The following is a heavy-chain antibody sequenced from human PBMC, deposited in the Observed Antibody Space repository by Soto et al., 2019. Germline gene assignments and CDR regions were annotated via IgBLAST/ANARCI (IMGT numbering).Heavy chain of an antibody. D-gene: IGHD2-2*01. J-gene: IGHJ4*02. CDR1: GYSFTSYW. CDR3: ARPGRCSSTSCYFDY. Sequence: PGESLKISCKGSGYSFTSYWIGWVRQMPGKGLEWMGIIYPGDSDTRYSPSFQGQVTISADKSISTAYLQWSSLKASDTAMYYCARPGRCSSTSCYFDYWGQGTLVTVSS. CDR2: IYPGDSDT. V-gene: IGHV5-51*01.